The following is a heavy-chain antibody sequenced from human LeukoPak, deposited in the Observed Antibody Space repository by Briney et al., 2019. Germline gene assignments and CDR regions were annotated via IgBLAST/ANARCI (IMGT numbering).Heavy chain of an antibody. CDR2: ISYDGSNK. D-gene: IGHD2-15*01. CDR3: ARDRGYCSGGSCYSLDYYYYGMDV. V-gene: IGHV3-30-3*01. J-gene: IGHJ6*02. Sequence: PGGSLRLSCAGSGFTFSSYAMHWVRQAPGKGVAWVAVISYDGSNKYYADSVRGRFTLSRDKSKNTLYLQMNGLRAEATAVYYCARDRGYCSGGSCYSLDYYYYGMDVWGQGTTVTVSS. CDR1: GFTFSSYA.